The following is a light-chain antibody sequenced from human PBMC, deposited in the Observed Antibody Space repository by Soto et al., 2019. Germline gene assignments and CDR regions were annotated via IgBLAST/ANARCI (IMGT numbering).Light chain of an antibody. V-gene: IGKV3-15*01. CDR1: QSVSSN. CDR2: GAS. CDR3: QQYDDWLPWT. Sequence: EIVMTQSPVTLSMSPGERATLSCRASQSVSSNLAWYQQKPGQAPRLLIYGASTRATGIPARFSGSGSGTEFTLTIGSLQSEDFAVYYCQQYDDWLPWTFGQGTTVEIK. J-gene: IGKJ1*01.